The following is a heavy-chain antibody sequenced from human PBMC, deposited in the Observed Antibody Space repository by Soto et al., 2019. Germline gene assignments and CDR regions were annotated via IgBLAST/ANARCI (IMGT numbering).Heavy chain of an antibody. CDR2: IIPIFGTA. J-gene: IGHJ6*02. CDR1: GGTFSSYA. CDR3: ARGGIPIFGGDRYYGMDV. Sequence: QVQLVQSGAEVKKPGSSVKVSCKASGGTFSSYAISWVRQAPGQGLEWMGGIIPIFGTANYAQKFQGRVTITADEATSTAYMELSSLRSEDTAMYYCARGGIPIFGGDRYYGMDVWGQGTTVTVSS. V-gene: IGHV1-69*01. D-gene: IGHD3-3*01.